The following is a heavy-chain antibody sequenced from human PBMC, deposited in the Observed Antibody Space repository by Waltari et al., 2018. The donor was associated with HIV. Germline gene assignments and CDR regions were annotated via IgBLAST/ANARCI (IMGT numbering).Heavy chain of an antibody. CDR1: GFTFTNYW. CDR3: ARIGTFPHNYAIDF. J-gene: IGHJ6*02. CDR2: IKDDGSEK. Sequence: EVQLMESGGGLVQSGGSLRLSCAASGFTFTNYWMSWVRQTPGKGLEWGAYIKDDGSEKYYMGSVNGRFTISRDNAKNSMFLQMNSLRAEDTAVYYCARIGTFPHNYAIDFWGQGTTVTVSS. V-gene: IGHV3-7*01. D-gene: IGHD1-26*01.